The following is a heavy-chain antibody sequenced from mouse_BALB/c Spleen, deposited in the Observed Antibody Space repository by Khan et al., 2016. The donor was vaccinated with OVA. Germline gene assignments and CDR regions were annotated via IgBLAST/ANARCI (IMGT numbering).Heavy chain of an antibody. D-gene: IGHD3-1*01. CDR2: INPSNGGT. CDR1: GYAFTNYQ. V-gene: IGHV1S81*02. CDR3: TRGGYGGFAY. J-gene: IGHJ3*01. Sequence: QVRLQQSGAELVKPGASVKLSCKASGYAFTNYQMYWVKQRPGQGLEWIGEINPSNGGTNFNEKFKTKATLTVDKSSSTAYMQLSSLTSEDSAVYYGTRGGYGGFAYWGQGTLVTVSA.